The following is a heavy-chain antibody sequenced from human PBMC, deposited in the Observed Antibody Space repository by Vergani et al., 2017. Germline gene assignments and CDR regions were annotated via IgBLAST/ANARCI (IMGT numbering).Heavy chain of an antibody. V-gene: IGHV5-51*01. CDR3: ASGGHGSENGGALQL. J-gene: IGHJ3*01. CDR1: GYIFSNFW. D-gene: IGHD3-10*01. CDR2: IYPGDSEV. Sequence: EKQLVQSGSETKKPGESLKISCQAFGYIFSNFWIGWVRRRPGRGLEWMGIIYPGDSEVKSNPTFRGQVIFSVDTSVNTAYLQWRSLQASDTATYFCASGGHGSENGGALQLWGQGTNITVSS.